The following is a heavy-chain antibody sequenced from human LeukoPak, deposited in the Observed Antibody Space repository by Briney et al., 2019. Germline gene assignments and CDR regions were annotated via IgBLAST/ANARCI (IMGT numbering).Heavy chain of an antibody. D-gene: IGHD3-22*01. Sequence: GGSLRLSCAASGFTFSSYWMSWVRQAPGKGLEWVANIKQDGSEKYYVDSVKGRFTISRDNAKNSLYLQMNSLRAEDTAVYYCARCVGKGYDSSGYKYWGQGTLVTVSS. CDR1: GFTFSSYW. J-gene: IGHJ4*02. CDR2: IKQDGSEK. CDR3: ARCVGKGYDSSGYKY. V-gene: IGHV3-7*01.